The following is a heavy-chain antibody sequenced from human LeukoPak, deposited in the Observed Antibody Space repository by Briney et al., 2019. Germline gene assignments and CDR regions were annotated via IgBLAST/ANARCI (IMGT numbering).Heavy chain of an antibody. CDR3: AKAGHFYYYDMDV. CDR2: IRGSDGST. Sequence: SGGSLRLSCAASGFTFRSYAMSWVRQAPGKWLEWVSAIRGSDGSTYYADSVKGRFTISRDNSKNTLSLQMSSLRAEDTAVYYCAKAGHFYYYDMDVWGQGTTVTVSS. CDR1: GFTFRSYA. V-gene: IGHV3-23*01. J-gene: IGHJ6*02.